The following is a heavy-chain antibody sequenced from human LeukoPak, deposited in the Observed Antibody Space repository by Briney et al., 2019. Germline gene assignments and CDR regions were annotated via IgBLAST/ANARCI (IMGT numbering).Heavy chain of an antibody. CDR1: GFTFDDYV. CDR2: ISWNSGSI. V-gene: IGHV3-9*01. D-gene: IGHD3-22*01. J-gene: IGHJ4*02. Sequence: GRSLRLSCAASGFTFDDYVMHWVRQAPGKGLEWVSGISWNSGSIGYADSVKGRFTISRDNAKNSLYLQMNSLRAEDTALYYCAKDYYYDSSGPNFDYWGQGTLVTVSS. CDR3: AKDYYYDSSGPNFDY.